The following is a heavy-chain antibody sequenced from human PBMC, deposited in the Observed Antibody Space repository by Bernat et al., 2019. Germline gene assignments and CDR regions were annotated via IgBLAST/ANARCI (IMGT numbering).Heavy chain of an antibody. CDR3: AREGGSGSYSPMDFKY. V-gene: IGHV1-2*04. CDR1: GYTFTGYY. J-gene: IGHJ4*02. CDR2: INPNSGGT. D-gene: IGHD3-10*01. Sequence: QVQLVQSGAEVKKPGASVKVSCKASGYTFTGYYMHWVRQAPGQGLEWMGWINPNSGGTNYAQKFQGWVTMTRDTSISTAYMELSRLRSDDTAVYYCAREGGSGSYSPMDFKYWGQGTLFPVSS.